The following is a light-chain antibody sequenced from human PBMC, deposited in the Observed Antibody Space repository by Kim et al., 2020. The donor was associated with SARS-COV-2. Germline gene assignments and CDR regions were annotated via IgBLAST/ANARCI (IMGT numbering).Light chain of an antibody. CDR3: QQYNNWPPT. J-gene: IGKJ4*01. CDR2: GAS. Sequence: ERVMTQSPATLSVSPGERATLSCRASQSVSSNLAWYQQKPGQAPRLLIYGASSRATGIPARFSGRGSGTEFTLTISSLQSEDFAVYYCQQYNNWPPTFGGGTKLEI. CDR1: QSVSSN. V-gene: IGKV3-15*01.